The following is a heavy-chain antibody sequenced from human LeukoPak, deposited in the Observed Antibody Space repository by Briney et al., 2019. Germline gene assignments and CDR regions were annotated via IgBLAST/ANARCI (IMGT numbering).Heavy chain of an antibody. V-gene: IGHV3-30*18. Sequence: GGSLRLSCAASGFTFSSYCMDCVRQTPGKGLEWVAVISDDGSNKYYADSVKGRFTISRDNSKNTLYLQMNSLRAEDTAIYYCAKNGDRGAYCSGGSCYPYYYYTDVWGKGTTVTISS. D-gene: IGHD2-15*01. J-gene: IGHJ6*03. CDR2: ISDDGSNK. CDR1: GFTFSSYC. CDR3: AKNGDRGAYCSGGSCYPYYYYTDV.